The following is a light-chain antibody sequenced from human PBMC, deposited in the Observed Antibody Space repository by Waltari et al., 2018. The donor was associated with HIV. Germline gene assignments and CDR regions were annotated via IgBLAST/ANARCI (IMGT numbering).Light chain of an antibody. V-gene: IGKV1-33*01. CDR1: RDINKY. CDR2: DAS. J-gene: IGKJ4*01. CDR3: QQFDVLPIT. Sequence: DIQLTQSPSPLSASVGDSVTMTCQASRDINKYLNWFQHKSGKAPKRLIYDASSLETGVPAKFIGSGFGTDFTLTINNLQPEDVATYYCQQFDVLPITFGGGTKVEI.